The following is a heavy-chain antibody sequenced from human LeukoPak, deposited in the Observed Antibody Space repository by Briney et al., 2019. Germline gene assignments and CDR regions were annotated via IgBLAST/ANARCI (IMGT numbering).Heavy chain of an antibody. CDR3: TTDAPGGSLAGY. D-gene: IGHD3-16*01. Sequence: ETLSLTCTVSGYSISSGYYWGWIRQPPGKGLEWVGRIKSKTDGGATDYAAPVKGRFTISRDDSKNTLYLQMNSLKTEDTAVYYCTTDAPGGSLAGYWGQGTLVTVSS. CDR2: IKSKTDGGAT. CDR1: GYSISSGYY. J-gene: IGHJ4*02. V-gene: IGHV3-15*01.